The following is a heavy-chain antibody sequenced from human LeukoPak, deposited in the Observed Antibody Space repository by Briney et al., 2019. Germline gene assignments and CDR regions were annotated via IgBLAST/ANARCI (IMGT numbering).Heavy chain of an antibody. CDR2: VYYSGST. CDR1: GGSISSYY. CDR3: ARQYRDSSGYVYFDL. V-gene: IGHV4-59*04. J-gene: IGHJ4*02. Sequence: PSETLSLTCTVSGGSISSYYWSWIRQPPGKGLEWVGVVYYSGSTYNNPSLKSRITMSVDTSKNQFSLKMSSVTAADTALYYCARQYRDSSGYVYFDLWGQGTLVTVSS. D-gene: IGHD3-22*01.